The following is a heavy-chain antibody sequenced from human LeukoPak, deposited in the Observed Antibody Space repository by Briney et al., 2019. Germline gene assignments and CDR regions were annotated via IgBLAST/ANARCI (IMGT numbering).Heavy chain of an antibody. CDR1: GFTFSSYA. CDR2: ISGSGGST. J-gene: IGHJ4*02. Sequence: GGSLRLSCAASGFTFSSYAMTWVRQAPGKGLEWVSSISGSGGSTYYADSVKGRFTISRDNSKNTLYLQMNSLRAEDTAVYYCTKSPSAIITMVREAYYFDYWGQGTLVTVSS. V-gene: IGHV3-23*01. D-gene: IGHD3-10*01. CDR3: TKSPSAIITMVREAYYFDY.